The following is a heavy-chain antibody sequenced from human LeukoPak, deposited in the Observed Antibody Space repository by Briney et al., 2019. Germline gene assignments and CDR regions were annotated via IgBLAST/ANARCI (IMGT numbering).Heavy chain of an antibody. D-gene: IGHD6-13*01. CDR1: GFTFSSYA. J-gene: IGHJ4*02. CDR2: ISYDGSNK. V-gene: IGHV3-30-3*01. Sequence: GRSLRLSCAASGFTFSSYAMHWVRQAPGKGLEWVAVISYDGSNKYYADSVKGRFTISRDNSKNTLYLQMNSLRAEDTAVYYCARFSRRGGSSWYYFDYWGQGTLVTVSS. CDR3: ARFSRRGGSSWYYFDY.